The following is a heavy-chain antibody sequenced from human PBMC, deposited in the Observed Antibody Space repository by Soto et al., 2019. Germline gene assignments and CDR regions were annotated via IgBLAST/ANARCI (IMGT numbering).Heavy chain of an antibody. D-gene: IGHD6-13*01. CDR1: GFTFISRW. CDR3: ATHDGPAAAGLVLDF. Sequence: EVQLVESGGGLVQPGGSLRLSCEASGFTFISRWLTWVGQVPGKGLEWVANIKQDENGKDYVDSVKGRFTISRDNAKNSLYLQMNSLRAEDTAAYYCATHDGPAAAGLVLDFWGQGTLVTVSS. J-gene: IGHJ4*02. CDR2: IKQDENGK. V-gene: IGHV3-7*02.